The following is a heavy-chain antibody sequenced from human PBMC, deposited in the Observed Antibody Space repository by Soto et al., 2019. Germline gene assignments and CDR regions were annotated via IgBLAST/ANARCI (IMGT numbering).Heavy chain of an antibody. J-gene: IGHJ5*02. D-gene: IGHD3-3*01. V-gene: IGHV4-30-2*01. Sequence: SETLSLTCAVSGGSISNGGYSLSWIRQPPGKGLEWIGYIYHSGSTYYNPSLKSRVTISVDRSKNQFSLKLSSVTAADTAVYYCARWWSGSRQGFDPWGQGTLVTVSS. CDR2: IYHSGST. CDR1: GGSISNGGYS. CDR3: ARWWSGSRQGFDP.